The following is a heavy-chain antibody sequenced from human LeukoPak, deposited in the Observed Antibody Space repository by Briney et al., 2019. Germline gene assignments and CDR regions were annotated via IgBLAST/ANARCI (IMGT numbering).Heavy chain of an antibody. CDR2: ISSSGSTI. Sequence: PGGSLRLFCAASGFTFSDYYMSWIRQAPGKGLEWVSYISSSGSTIYYADSEKGRFTISRDNAKNSLYLQMNSQRAEDTAVYYCARASGYSYGCLGYWGQGTLVTGSS. D-gene: IGHD5-18*01. CDR3: ARASGYSYGCLGY. V-gene: IGHV3-11*01. CDR1: GFTFSDYY. J-gene: IGHJ4*02.